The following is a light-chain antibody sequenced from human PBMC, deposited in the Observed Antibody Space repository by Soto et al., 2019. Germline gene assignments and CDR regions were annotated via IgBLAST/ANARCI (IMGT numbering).Light chain of an antibody. CDR2: DVS. CDR3: CSYAGDSYV. Sequence: QSVLTQPASVSGSPGQSITISCTETSSDVGNYNLVSWYQQHPGKAPKLMIYDVSKRPSGVSNRFSGSKSGNTASLTISGLQADDEADYYCCSYAGDSYVFGTGTTVTV. J-gene: IGLJ1*01. CDR1: SSDVGNYNL. V-gene: IGLV2-23*02.